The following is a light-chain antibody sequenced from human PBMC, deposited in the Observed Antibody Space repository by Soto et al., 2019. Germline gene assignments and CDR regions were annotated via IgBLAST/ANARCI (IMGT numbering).Light chain of an antibody. Sequence: DIQMTQSPSTLSASLGDRVTITCRASQSISGSLAWYQQKPGKAPKLLVFAASALESEVPSRFSGGGSGTEFTLTISSLQPDDFATYYCQQYETYSYTFGQGNKLEIK. CDR1: QSISGS. CDR3: QQYETYSYT. CDR2: AAS. J-gene: IGKJ2*01. V-gene: IGKV1-5*03.